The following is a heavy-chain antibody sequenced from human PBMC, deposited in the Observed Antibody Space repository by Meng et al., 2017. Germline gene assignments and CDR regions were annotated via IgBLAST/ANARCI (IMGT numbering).Heavy chain of an antibody. D-gene: IGHD6-13*01. CDR3: ARDEDISAAGKLFGDY. Sequence: VQLWLSGAEVKKPGASVTLSCKPSGYTFAAYWIHWLRQAPGQGLEWMGRIDPNNDHTQYAQNFQGRVTMTSDTSISTVYMELNGLRSDDTAVYYCARDEDISAAGKLFGDYWGQGTLVTVSS. CDR2: IDPNNDHT. CDR1: GYTFAAYW. V-gene: IGHV1-2*06. J-gene: IGHJ4*02.